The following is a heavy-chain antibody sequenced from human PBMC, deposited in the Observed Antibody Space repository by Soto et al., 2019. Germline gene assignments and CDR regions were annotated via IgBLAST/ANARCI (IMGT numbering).Heavy chain of an antibody. J-gene: IGHJ4*02. CDR3: KTVFEY. D-gene: IGHD4-17*01. CDR2: IDGVGAGT. V-gene: IGHV3-74*01. CDR1: GFTFTNYW. Sequence: EVQLVQSGGGSVQPGGSLRLSCAASGFTFTNYWMHWVRQVPGKGLVWVSRIDGVGAGTSYSDSVRGRFTISRDNAEKMLYLQMNSLRAEDTAVYYCKTVFEYWGQGTLVTVSS.